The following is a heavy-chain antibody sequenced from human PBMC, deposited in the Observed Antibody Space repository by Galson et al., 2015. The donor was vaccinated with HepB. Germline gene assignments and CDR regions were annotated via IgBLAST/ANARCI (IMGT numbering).Heavy chain of an antibody. CDR3: ARDPRGGRPEY. D-gene: IGHD2-15*01. J-gene: IGHJ4*02. Sequence: SLRLSCAASGFTFRDYAMTWVRQAPGKGLEWVSRIKSDGSSTNYADSVKGRFTISRDNAKNTLYLQMNSLRAEDTAIYYCARDPRGGRPEYWGQGTLVTVSS. CDR2: IKSDGSST. CDR1: GFTFRDYA. V-gene: IGHV3-74*01.